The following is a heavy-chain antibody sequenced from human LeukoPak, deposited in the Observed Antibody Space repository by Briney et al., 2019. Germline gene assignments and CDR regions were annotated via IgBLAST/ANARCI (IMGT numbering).Heavy chain of an antibody. J-gene: IGHJ3*02. CDR2: IYTSGNT. D-gene: IGHD6-19*01. Sequence: SQTLSLTCTVSGGSISSGSYYWSWIRQPAGKGLEWIGRIYTSGNTNYNPSLKSRVTISVDTSKNQFSLKLSSVTAADTAVYYCARDQGASSNGWYSIAFGIWGQGTMVTVSS. CDR3: ARDQGASSNGWYSIAFGI. CDR1: GGSISSGSYY. V-gene: IGHV4-61*02.